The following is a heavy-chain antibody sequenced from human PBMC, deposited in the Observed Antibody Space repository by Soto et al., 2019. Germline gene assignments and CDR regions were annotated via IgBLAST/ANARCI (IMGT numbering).Heavy chain of an antibody. V-gene: IGHV1-18*01. Sequence: QIQLVQSGGEVKKPGASVRVSCKASGYIFGSYGISWVRQAPGQGLEWMGWISGYNGDTIYAQKYQDRVTMTTDTSTSTRYMELRSLKSDDTAVSYCARDLMVAAGGKNWFAALGQGTLVAVSS. J-gene: IGHJ5*02. CDR1: GYIFGSYG. D-gene: IGHD6-13*01. CDR3: ARDLMVAAGGKNWFAA. CDR2: ISGYNGDT.